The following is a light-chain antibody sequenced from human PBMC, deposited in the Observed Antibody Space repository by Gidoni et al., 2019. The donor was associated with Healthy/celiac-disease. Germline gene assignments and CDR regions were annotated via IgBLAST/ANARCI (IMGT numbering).Light chain of an antibody. Sequence: EIVLTHSPRTLSFSPGERATLACRASQSFSSSYLAWYQQKPGQAPRLRIYGSSSSATGIPYRFSGSGSGTDFTLTISRLDPEDFAVYYCQQYGSSPLTFGGGTKVEIK. CDR3: QQYGSSPLT. CDR1: QSFSSSY. CDR2: GSS. V-gene: IGKV3-20*01. J-gene: IGKJ4*01.